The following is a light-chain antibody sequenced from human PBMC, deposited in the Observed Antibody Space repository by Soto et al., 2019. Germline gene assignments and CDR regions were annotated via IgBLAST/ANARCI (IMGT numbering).Light chain of an antibody. Sequence: EIVLTQSPGTLALSAGEIATGSXRTRLSCSGRLLAWYQQKAGXAPRXXXYAXSSRATGSPDRLSASGTGTDFTLTISDVQPEDVAVYYCHQRQSWTRTFGQGTKVDIK. J-gene: IGKJ1*01. V-gene: IGKV3D-20*02. CDR1: LSCSGRL. CDR2: AXS. CDR3: HQRQSWTRT.